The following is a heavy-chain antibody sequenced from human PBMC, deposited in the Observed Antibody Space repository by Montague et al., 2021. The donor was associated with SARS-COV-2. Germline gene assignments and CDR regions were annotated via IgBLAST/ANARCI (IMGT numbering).Heavy chain of an antibody. CDR1: GGSISSSSNY. V-gene: IGHV4-39*01. J-gene: IGHJ2*01. Sequence: SETLSLTCTVSGGSISSSSNYWGWIRQPPGKGLEWIGSIYYSGSTYYNPSLKSRVTISVDTSKNQFSLRLDSVTAADTAVYFCARRGYYDSAGYHWHLDLWGRGMLVTVSS. CDR3: ARRGYYDSAGYHWHLDL. CDR2: IYYSGST. D-gene: IGHD3-22*01.